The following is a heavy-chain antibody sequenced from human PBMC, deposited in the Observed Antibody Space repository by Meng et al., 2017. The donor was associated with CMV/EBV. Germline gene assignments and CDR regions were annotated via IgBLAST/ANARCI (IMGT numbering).Heavy chain of an antibody. Sequence: GGSLRLSCAASGFTFSSYWMHWVRQAPGKGLVWVSRINSDGSSTSYADSVKGRFTISRDNAKNTLYLQMNSLRAEDTAVYYCARGSRYGDRLTSMYDAFDIWRQGTMVTVSS. J-gene: IGHJ3*02. CDR2: INSDGSST. D-gene: IGHD4-17*01. V-gene: IGHV3-74*01. CDR3: ARGSRYGDRLTSMYDAFDI. CDR1: GFTFSSYW.